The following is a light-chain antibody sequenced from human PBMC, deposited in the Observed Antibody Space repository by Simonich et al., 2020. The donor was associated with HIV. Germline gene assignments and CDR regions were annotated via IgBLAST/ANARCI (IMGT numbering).Light chain of an antibody. CDR2: GAS. CDR1: QSVSSN. CDR3: QQYNNWPPWT. Sequence: EIVMTQSPATLSVSPGERATVSCRASQSVSSNLAWYPQKPGQAPRLLLYGASTRATGIPARFSGSGTGTEFTLTISSLQSEDFAVYYCQQYNNWPPWTFGQGTKVEIK. V-gene: IGKV3-15*01. J-gene: IGKJ1*01.